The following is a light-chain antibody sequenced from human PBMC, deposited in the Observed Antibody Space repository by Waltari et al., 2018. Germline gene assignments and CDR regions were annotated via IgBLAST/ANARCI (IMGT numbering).Light chain of an antibody. Sequence: EIVLTQSPGTLSLSPGERVTLSCRASQRVNSKYLAWYQQKPGQAPRLLIYGASTRATGIPDRFSGSGSGTDFTLTISKLEPEDFVVYYCQQYGSSYRTFGQGTKVGIK. J-gene: IGKJ1*01. CDR1: QRVNSKY. CDR3: QQYGSSYRT. CDR2: GAS. V-gene: IGKV3-20*01.